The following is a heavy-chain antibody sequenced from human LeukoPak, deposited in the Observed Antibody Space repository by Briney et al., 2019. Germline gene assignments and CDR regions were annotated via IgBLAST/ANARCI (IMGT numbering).Heavy chain of an antibody. D-gene: IGHD3-22*01. J-gene: IGHJ4*02. Sequence: SQTLSLTCTVSGGSISSGDYYWSWIRQPPGKGLEWIGYIYYSGSTYYNPPLKSRVTISVDTSKNQFSLKLSSVTAADTAVYYCARVHYDRSSIDYWGQGTLVTVSS. V-gene: IGHV4-30-4*01. CDR1: GGSISSGDYY. CDR2: IYYSGST. CDR3: ARVHYDRSSIDY.